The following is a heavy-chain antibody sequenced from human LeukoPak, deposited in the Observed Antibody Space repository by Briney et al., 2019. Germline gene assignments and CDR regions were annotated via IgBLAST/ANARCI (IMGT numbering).Heavy chain of an antibody. J-gene: IGHJ5*02. CDR2: INTNTGNP. Sequence: ASVKVSCKASGYTFTNYAMNWVRQAPGQGLEWMGWINTNTGNPTSAQGFTGRFVFSLDTSVSTAYLQINSLKAEDTAVYYCARRTAAATTWWSDPWGQGTLITVSS. V-gene: IGHV7-4-1*02. D-gene: IGHD1-26*01. CDR3: ARRTAAATTWWSDP. CDR1: GYTFTNYA.